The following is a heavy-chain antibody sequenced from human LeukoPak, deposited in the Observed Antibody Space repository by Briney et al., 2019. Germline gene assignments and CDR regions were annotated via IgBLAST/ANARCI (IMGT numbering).Heavy chain of an antibody. CDR2: IYSGGST. Sequence: GGSLRLSCAASGFTFSSYSMNWVRQAPGKGLEWVSVIYSGGSTYYADSVKGRFTISRDNSKNTLYLQMNSLRAEDTAVYYCARRTKPYAFDIWGQGTMVTVSS. CDR1: GFTFSSYS. CDR3: ARRTKPYAFDI. V-gene: IGHV3-66*01. J-gene: IGHJ3*02.